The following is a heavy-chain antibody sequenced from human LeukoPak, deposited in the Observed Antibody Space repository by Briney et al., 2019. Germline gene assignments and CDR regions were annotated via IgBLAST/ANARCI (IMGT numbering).Heavy chain of an antibody. CDR1: GGSISGSTSY. CDR2: IFHRGTT. Sequence: SETLSLTCSVSGGSISGSTSYWGWIRQPLGEGLEWIGNIFHRGTTYHNPSLQRRVTFSVDTSKNLFSMNLTSVTVADTAVYYCARHGDRLRFAMDVWGQGTTVTVSS. V-gene: IGHV4-39*01. CDR3: ARHGDRLRFAMDV. J-gene: IGHJ6*02. D-gene: IGHD2-21*02.